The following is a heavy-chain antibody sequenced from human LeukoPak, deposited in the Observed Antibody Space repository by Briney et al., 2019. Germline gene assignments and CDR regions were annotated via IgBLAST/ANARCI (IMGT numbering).Heavy chain of an antibody. Sequence: GASVKVSCTASGYTFTIYAMHWVRQAPGQRLEWMGWINAGNGNTKYSQKFQGRVTITRDTSASTAYMELSSLRSEDAAVYYCAREVVEAVAGTGFDPWGQGTLVTVSS. CDR3: AREVVEAVAGTGFDP. J-gene: IGHJ5*02. V-gene: IGHV1-3*01. CDR2: INAGNGNT. D-gene: IGHD6-19*01. CDR1: GYTFTIYA.